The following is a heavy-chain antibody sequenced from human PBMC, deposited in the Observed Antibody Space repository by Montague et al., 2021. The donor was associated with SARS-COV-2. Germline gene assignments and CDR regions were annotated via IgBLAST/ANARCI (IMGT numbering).Heavy chain of an antibody. CDR3: ARDRPRSYYFGSGIYTWVGYGMDV. J-gene: IGHJ6*02. CDR2: ICSSGST. V-gene: IGHV4-4*07. D-gene: IGHD3-10*01. Sequence: SETLSLTCTVSGGSISSYYWSWIRQPAGKGLEWTGRICSSGSTDYNPSLRSRVTMSVDTSKNQFSLKLSSVTAADTALYYCARDRPRSYYFGSGIYTWVGYGMDVWGQGTTVTVSS. CDR1: GGSISSYY.